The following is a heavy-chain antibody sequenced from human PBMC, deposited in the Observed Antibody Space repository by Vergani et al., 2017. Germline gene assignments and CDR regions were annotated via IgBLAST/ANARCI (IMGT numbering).Heavy chain of an antibody. CDR2: INHSGST. Sequence: QVQLPQWGAGLLKPSETLSPTCPAYGGSFSGSYWSWIRKPPGKGLEWIGEINHSGSTNSNPSLKRRVTISVDTSKNQFSLKLSSVTAADTAVYYCARAGDSSGYLDAFDIWGQGTMVTVSS. J-gene: IGHJ3*02. CDR3: ARAGDSSGYLDAFDI. D-gene: IGHD3-22*01. V-gene: IGHV4-34*01. CDR1: GGSFSGSY.